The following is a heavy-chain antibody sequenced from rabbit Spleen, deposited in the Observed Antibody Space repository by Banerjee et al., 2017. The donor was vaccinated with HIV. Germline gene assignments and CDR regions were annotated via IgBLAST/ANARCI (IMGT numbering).Heavy chain of an antibody. V-gene: IGHV1S45*01. CDR3: VRDAGGVNDGYGL. CDR2: INIVTGKS. CDR1: GVSLNDKDV. Sequence: EQLEESGGGLVKPEGSLTLTCKASGVSLNDKDVMCWVRQAPGKGLEWIACINIVTGKSVYASWAKGRFTMSRTSSTTVTLQMTSLTAADTATYFCVRDAGGVNDGYGLWGQGTLVTVS. D-gene: IGHD6-1*01. J-gene: IGHJ3*01.